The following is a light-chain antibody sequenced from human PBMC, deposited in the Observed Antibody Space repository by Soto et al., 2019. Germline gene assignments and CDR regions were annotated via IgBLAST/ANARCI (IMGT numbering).Light chain of an antibody. CDR2: GAS. V-gene: IGKV3-11*01. Sequence: EIVFTHTPTRLYFSPGEGGPLPCRASQSVSTDLAWYQHKPGQAPRLLIYGASNRATGVAARFSGSGSGTEFTLTINSLQPDDFATYYCQQYDSYYTFGQGTKVDI. CDR1: QSVSTD. CDR3: QQYDSYYT. J-gene: IGKJ2*01.